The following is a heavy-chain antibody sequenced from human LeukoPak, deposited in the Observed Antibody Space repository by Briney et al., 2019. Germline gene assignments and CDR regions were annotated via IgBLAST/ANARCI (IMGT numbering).Heavy chain of an antibody. V-gene: IGHV3-43D*03. CDR3: AKGAGAHDSSVDS. Sequence: PGGSLRLSCAASGFTFDDYGMHWVRQAPGKGLEWVSLISWDGGSTYYVDSVKGRFTISRDNNKNSLYLQMNSLRVEDTALYYCAKGAGAHDSSVDSWGQGTLVTVSS. CDR1: GFTFDDYG. CDR2: ISWDGGST. D-gene: IGHD3-22*01. J-gene: IGHJ4*02.